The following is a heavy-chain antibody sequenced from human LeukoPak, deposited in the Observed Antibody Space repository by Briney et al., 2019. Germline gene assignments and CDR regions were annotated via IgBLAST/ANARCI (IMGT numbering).Heavy chain of an antibody. Sequence: ASVKVSCKASGGTLSSYAISWVRQAPGQGLEWMGWVNPNSGNTGYAQKFQGRVTMTRNTSISTAYMELSSLRSEDTAVYYCARGRYGHLDYWGQGTLVTVSS. J-gene: IGHJ4*02. V-gene: IGHV1-8*02. CDR3: ARGRYGHLDY. CDR1: GGTLSSYA. D-gene: IGHD5-18*01. CDR2: VNPNSGNT.